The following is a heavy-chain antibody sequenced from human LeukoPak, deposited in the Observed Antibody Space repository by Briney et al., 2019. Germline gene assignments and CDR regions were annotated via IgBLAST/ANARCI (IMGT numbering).Heavy chain of an antibody. V-gene: IGHV3-23*01. CDR2: ISGSGGST. CDR3: AKEGLYYDSFDAFDI. CDR1: GFTFSSYA. D-gene: IGHD3-22*01. J-gene: IGHJ3*02. Sequence: PGGSLSLSCAASGFTFSSYALSWVGQAPGKGLEWVSAISGSGGSTYYADSVKGRFTISRDNSKNTLYLQMNSLRAEDTAVYYCAKEGLYYDSFDAFDIWGQGTMVTVSS.